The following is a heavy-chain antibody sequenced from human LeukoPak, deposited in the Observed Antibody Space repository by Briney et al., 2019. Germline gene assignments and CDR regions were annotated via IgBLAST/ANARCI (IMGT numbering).Heavy chain of an antibody. CDR3: AKDTVASSFDH. D-gene: IGHD5-12*01. CDR1: GFTLSSDW. V-gene: IGHV3-74*01. J-gene: IGHJ4*02. CDR2: ISRESDGTGT. Sequence: GRSLRLSCAGSGFTLSSDWVHWVRQVPGKGLFWVARISRESDGTGTNYADSVKGRFSISRDRATNTVHLQMNSLRAEDTAVYHCAKDTVASSFDHWGQGTLVTVSS.